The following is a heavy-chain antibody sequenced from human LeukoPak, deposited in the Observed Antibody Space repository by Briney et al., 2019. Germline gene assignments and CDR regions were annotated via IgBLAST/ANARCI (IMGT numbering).Heavy chain of an antibody. CDR1: GGSVSSDNYY. D-gene: IGHD3-10*01. J-gene: IGHJ4*02. CDR2: IYYTGST. Sequence: PSETLSLTCTVSGGSVSSDNYYWSWIRQPPGKGLEWIGYIYYTGSTNYNPSLKSRVTISVDTSKNQLSLKLSSVTAADTAVYYCPVGSGGSGFDYWGQGTLVTVSS. V-gene: IGHV4-61*01. CDR3: PVGSGGSGFDY.